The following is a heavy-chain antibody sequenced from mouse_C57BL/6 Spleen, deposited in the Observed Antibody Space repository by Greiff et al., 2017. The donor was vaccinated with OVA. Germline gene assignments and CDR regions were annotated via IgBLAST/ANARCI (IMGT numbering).Heavy chain of an antibody. V-gene: IGHV5-17*01. CDR2: ISSGSSTI. CDR1: GFTFSDYG. J-gene: IGHJ4*01. Sequence: EVKLVESGGGLVKPGGSLKLSCAASGFTFSDYGMHWVRQAPEKGLEWVAYISSGSSTIYYADTVKGRFTISRDNAKNTLFLQMTSLRSEDTAMYYCATPPYGNYAMDYWGQGTSVTVSS. D-gene: IGHD2-1*01. CDR3: ATPPYGNYAMDY.